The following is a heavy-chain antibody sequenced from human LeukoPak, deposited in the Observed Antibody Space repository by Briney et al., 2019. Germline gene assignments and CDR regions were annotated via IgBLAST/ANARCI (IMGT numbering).Heavy chain of an antibody. CDR2: IYWDDDK. CDR1: GGSVSSGSYY. J-gene: IGHJ4*02. CDR3: AHRRGSSWDFDY. Sequence: TLSLTCTVSGGSVSSGSYYWGWIRQPPGKALEWLALIYWDDDKRYSPSLKSRLTITKDTSKNQVVLTMTNMDPVDTATFYCAHRRGSSWDFDYWGQGILVTVSS. V-gene: IGHV2-5*02. D-gene: IGHD6-13*01.